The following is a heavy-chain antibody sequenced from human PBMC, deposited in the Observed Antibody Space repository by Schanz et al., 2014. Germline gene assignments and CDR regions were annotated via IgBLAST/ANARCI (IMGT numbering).Heavy chain of an antibody. CDR3: ARDRGYCSGGSCLTFDY. V-gene: IGHV3-23*04. CDR1: GFTFSSYA. D-gene: IGHD2-15*01. CDR2: ISASGGST. J-gene: IGHJ4*02. Sequence: EVQLVESGGGLVQPGGSLRLSCAASGFTFSSYAMSWVRQAPGKGLEWVSTISASGGSTYYADSVKGRFTISRDNSKNTLYLHMNTLRSEDTAVYYCARDRGYCSGGSCLTFDYWGQGTLVTVSS.